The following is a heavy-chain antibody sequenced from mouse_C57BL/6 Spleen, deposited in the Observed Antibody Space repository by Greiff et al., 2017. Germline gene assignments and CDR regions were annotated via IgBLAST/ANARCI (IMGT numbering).Heavy chain of an antibody. D-gene: IGHD2-5*01. J-gene: IGHJ3*01. CDR2: IWSGGST. CDR1: GFSLTSYG. Sequence: VKLMESGPGLVQPSQSLSITCTVSGFSLTSYGVHWVRQSPGKGLEWLGVIWSGGSTDYNAAFISRLSSSKDNSKSQVCFKMNRLQADDTAKYCCAGYYSNVEGFAYWGQGTLVTVSA. CDR3: AGYYSNVEGFAY. V-gene: IGHV2-2*01.